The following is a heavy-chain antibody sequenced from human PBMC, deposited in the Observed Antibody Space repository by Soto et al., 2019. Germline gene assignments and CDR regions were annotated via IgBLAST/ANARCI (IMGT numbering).Heavy chain of an antibody. CDR2: IIPIFGTA. CDR1: GGTFSSYA. Sequence: ASVKVSCKASGGTFSSYAISWVRQAPGQGLEWMGGIIPIFGTANYAQKFQGRVTITADESTSTAYMELSSLRSEDTAVYYCARTRGNRDNWNPAKYYYYYYGMDVWGQGTTVTVSS. D-gene: IGHD1-1*01. CDR3: ARTRGNRDNWNPAKYYYYYYGMDV. J-gene: IGHJ6*02. V-gene: IGHV1-69*13.